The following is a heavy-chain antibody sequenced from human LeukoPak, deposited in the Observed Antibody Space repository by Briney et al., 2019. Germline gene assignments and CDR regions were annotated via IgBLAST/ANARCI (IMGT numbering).Heavy chain of an antibody. D-gene: IGHD3-9*01. CDR1: GFTFSRYW. CDR2: INSDGSTT. V-gene: IGHV3-74*01. J-gene: IGHJ4*02. Sequence: GGSLRLSCAASGFTFSRYWMHWVRQAPGKGLVWVSRINSDGSTTNYADSVKGRFTVSRDNAKSSLYLQMNSLRAEDTAVYYCARENILAGYPFDYWGQGTLVTVSS. CDR3: ARENILAGYPFDY.